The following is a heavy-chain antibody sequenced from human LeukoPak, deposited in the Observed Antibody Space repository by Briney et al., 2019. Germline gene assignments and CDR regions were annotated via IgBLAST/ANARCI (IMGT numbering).Heavy chain of an antibody. CDR3: ARGYPTDY. CDR1: GYTFSGYY. V-gene: IGHV1-8*03. J-gene: IGHJ4*02. Sequence: GASVKVSCKASGYTFSGYYIHWVRQAPGQGLEWMGWINPNSGNTGYAQKFQGRVTITRNTSISTAYMELSSLRSEDTAVYYCARGYPTDYWGQGTLVTVSS. D-gene: IGHD4-17*01. CDR2: INPNSGNT.